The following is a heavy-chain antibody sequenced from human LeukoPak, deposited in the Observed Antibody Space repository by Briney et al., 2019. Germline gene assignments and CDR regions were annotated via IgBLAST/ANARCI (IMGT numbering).Heavy chain of an antibody. J-gene: IGHJ5*02. Sequence: ASVKVSCKASGYTFTSYYMHWVRQAPGQGLEWMGWISAYNGNTNYAQKLQGRVTMTTDTSTSTAYMELRSLRSDDTAVYYCARGVYCSSTSCIGWFDPWGQGTLVTVSS. CDR2: ISAYNGNT. CDR3: ARGVYCSSTSCIGWFDP. V-gene: IGHV1-18*04. CDR1: GYTFTSYY. D-gene: IGHD2-2*01.